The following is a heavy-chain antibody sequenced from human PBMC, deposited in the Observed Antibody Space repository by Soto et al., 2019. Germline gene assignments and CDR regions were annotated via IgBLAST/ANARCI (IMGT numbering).Heavy chain of an antibody. V-gene: IGHV3-7*01. J-gene: IGHJ4*02. CDR3: ARDVSGKLGHDS. CDR2: IKQDGSDK. CDR1: GFTFSGFW. Sequence: GGSLRLSCAASGFTFSGFWMSWVRRAPGKGLEWVANIKQDGSDKNYVGSVKGRFTISRDNAKNSLYLQMNSLRVEDTAVYYCARDVSGKLGHDSWGQGTLVTVSS. D-gene: IGHD3-10*01.